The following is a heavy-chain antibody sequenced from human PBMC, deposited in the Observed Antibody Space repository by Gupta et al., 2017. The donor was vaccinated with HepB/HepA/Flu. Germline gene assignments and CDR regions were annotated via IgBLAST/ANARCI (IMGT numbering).Heavy chain of an antibody. D-gene: IGHD1-26*01. J-gene: IGHJ6*03. CDR1: GFTFSSYS. Sequence: EVQLVESGGGLVQPGGSLRLSCAASGFTFSSYSMNWVRQAPGKGLEWVSYISSSSSTIYYADSVKGRFTISRDNAKNSLYLQMNSLRDEDTAVYYCARDGGWELYYYYMDVWGKGTTVTVSS. V-gene: IGHV3-48*02. CDR3: ARDGGWELYYYYMDV. CDR2: ISSSSSTI.